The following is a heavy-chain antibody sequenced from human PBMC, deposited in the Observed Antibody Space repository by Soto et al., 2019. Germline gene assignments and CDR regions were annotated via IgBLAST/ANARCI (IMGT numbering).Heavy chain of an antibody. Sequence: QVQLVQSGAEVKKPGSSVKVSCKASGGTFSSYAISWVRQAPGQGLEWMGWIIPIFGTANYAQKFQGRVTITADDSTSTAYMELSRLRSEDTAVYYCARPLESREVDAAWGYWGQGTLVTVSS. V-gene: IGHV1-69*12. J-gene: IGHJ4*02. CDR3: ARPLESREVDAAWGY. D-gene: IGHD5-18*01. CDR1: GGTFSSYA. CDR2: IIPIFGTA.